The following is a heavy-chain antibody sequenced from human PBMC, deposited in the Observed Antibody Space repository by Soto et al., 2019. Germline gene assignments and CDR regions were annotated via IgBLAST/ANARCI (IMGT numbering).Heavy chain of an antibody. CDR2: IYYSGST. V-gene: IGHV4-31*03. J-gene: IGHJ6*02. D-gene: IGHD5-12*01. Sequence: QVQLQESGPGLVKPSQTLSLTYTVSGGSISSGGYYWSWIRQHPGKGLEWIGYIYYSGSTYYNPSLTSRVTISVDTSKNQFSLKLSSVTAADTAVYYCARMRRVEMATISPLGYYYYGMDVWGQGTTVTVSS. CDR1: GGSISSGGYY. CDR3: ARMRRVEMATISPLGYYYYGMDV.